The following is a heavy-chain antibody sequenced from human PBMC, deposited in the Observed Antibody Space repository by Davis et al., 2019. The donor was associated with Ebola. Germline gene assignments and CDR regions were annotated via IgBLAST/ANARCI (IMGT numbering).Heavy chain of an antibody. D-gene: IGHD3-22*01. V-gene: IGHV3-48*02. Sequence: GGSLRLSCAASGFTFSSYSMNWVRQAPGKGLEWVSYISSSSSTIYYADSVKGRFTISRDNAKNSLYLQMNSLRDEDTAVYYCAREGYYYDSSGYLYYFDYWGQGTLVTVSS. CDR3: AREGYYYDSSGYLYYFDY. J-gene: IGHJ4*02. CDR2: ISSSSSTI. CDR1: GFTFSSYS.